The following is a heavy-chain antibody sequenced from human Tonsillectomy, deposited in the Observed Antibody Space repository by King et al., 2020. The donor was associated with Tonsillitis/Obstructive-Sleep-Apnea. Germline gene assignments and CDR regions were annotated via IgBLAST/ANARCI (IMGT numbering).Heavy chain of an antibody. J-gene: IGHJ4*02. CDR3: ARVRTDVGVVPVAMWREFQSEIHFDY. CDR1: GFTFSTYS. D-gene: IGHD2-2*01. CDR2: ISSSSSYI. Sequence: VQLVESGGGLVKPGGSLRLSCAASGFTFSTYSMNWVRQAPGKGLEWVSFISSSSSYIYYADSVKGRFTISRDNAKNSLYLQMNSLRAEDTAVYYCARVRTDVGVVPVAMWREFQSEIHFDYWGQGTLVTVSS. V-gene: IGHV3-21*01.